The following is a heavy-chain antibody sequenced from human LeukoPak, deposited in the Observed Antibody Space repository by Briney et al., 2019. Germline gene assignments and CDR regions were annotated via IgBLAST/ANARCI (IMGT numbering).Heavy chain of an antibody. J-gene: IGHJ4*02. Sequence: GGSLRLSCAASGFTFSGYNMNWVRQAPGKGLEWVSAISGSGGSTCYADSVKGRFTISRDNSKNTLYLQMNSLRAEDTAVYYCAKDSDGFDYWGQGTLVTVSS. D-gene: IGHD5-24*01. CDR3: AKDSDGFDY. V-gene: IGHV3-23*01. CDR1: GFTFSGYN. CDR2: ISGSGGST.